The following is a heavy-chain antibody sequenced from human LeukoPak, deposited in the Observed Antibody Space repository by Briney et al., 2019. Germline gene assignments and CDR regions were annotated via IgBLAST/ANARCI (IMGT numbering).Heavy chain of an antibody. CDR2: ISSSGSTI. Sequence: GGSLRLSCAASGFTFSSYEMNWVRQAPRKGLEWVSYISSSGSTIYYADSVKGRFTISRDNAKNSLYLQMNSLRAEDTAVYYCARDSRYYGSGSYLLSDYWGQGTLVTVSS. D-gene: IGHD3-10*01. J-gene: IGHJ4*02. V-gene: IGHV3-48*03. CDR1: GFTFSSYE. CDR3: ARDSRYYGSGSYLLSDY.